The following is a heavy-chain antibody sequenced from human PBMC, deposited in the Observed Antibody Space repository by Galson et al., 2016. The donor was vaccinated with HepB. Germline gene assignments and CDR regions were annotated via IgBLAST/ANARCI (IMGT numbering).Heavy chain of an antibody. J-gene: IGHJ5*02. V-gene: IGHV4-39*01. CDR3: ARRDTTGAKYKNWFDP. D-gene: IGHD1-1*01. CDR1: GGSIATSSYL. CDR2: IYYSGRT. Sequence: SETLSLTCSVSGGSIATSSYLWGWIRQPPGRGLEHIGIIYYSGRTYYNPSFKSRVSMSVDTSKNQFSLNLRSVTASDTAVYYCARRDTTGAKYKNWFDPWGQGTLVVVSS.